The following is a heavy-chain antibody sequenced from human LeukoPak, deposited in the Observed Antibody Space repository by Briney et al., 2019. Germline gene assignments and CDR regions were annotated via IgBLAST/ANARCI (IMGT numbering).Heavy chain of an antibody. CDR3: ARDKVAGSYYYYGMDV. CDR1: GFTFSSYG. V-gene: IGHV3-30*03. Sequence: GGSLRLSCAASGFTFSSYGMHWVRQAPGKGLEWVAVISYDGSNKYYADSVKGRFTISRDNSKNTLCLQMNSLRAEDTAVYYCARDKVAGSYYYYGMDVWGQGTTVTVSS. J-gene: IGHJ6*02. D-gene: IGHD6-19*01. CDR2: ISYDGSNK.